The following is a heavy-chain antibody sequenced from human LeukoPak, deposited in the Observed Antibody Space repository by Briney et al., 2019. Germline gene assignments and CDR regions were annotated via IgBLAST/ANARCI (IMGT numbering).Heavy chain of an antibody. V-gene: IGHV1-18*01. CDR2: IRAYNGNT. CDR1: GYTFTSYG. J-gene: IGHJ6*02. CDR3: ARLWFGELKAPYYYYYGMDV. Sequence: ASVKVSCKASGYTFTSYGISWVRQAPGQGLEWMGWIRAYNGNTNYAQKLQGRVTMTTDTSTSTAYMELRSLRSDDTAVYYCARLWFGELKAPYYYYYGMDVWGQGTTVTVSS. D-gene: IGHD3-10*01.